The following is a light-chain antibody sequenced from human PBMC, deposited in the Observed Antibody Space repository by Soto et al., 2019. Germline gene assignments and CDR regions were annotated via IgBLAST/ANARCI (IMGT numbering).Light chain of an antibody. CDR3: QTWGTGFQV. CDR1: SGHSSYA. J-gene: IGLJ2*01. Sequence: QSVLTQSPSASASLGASVKLTCTLSSGHSSYAIAWHQKQPGKGPRYLMDLNNDDSHSMGDGIPDRFSGSSSGAERYLIISSLQSEDEADYYCQTWGTGFQVFGGGTKLTVL. V-gene: IGLV4-69*01. CDR2: LNNDDSH.